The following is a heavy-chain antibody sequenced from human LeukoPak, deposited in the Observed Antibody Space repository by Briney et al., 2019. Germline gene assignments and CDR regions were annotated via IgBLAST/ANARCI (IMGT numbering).Heavy chain of an antibody. CDR2: SATGSTT. Sequence: GGSLRLSCAASGVTFSTYAMTWVRHGPGKGVGSGSLSATGSTTYYAESVRGWFTIPRDNSKNTLYLQMNTLRVEDTAVYYCAKDYEPLLGVQRWGDWFDPWGQGTLVTVAS. V-gene: IGHV3-23*01. CDR3: AKDYEPLLGVQRWGDWFDP. J-gene: IGHJ5*02. D-gene: IGHD3-10*01. CDR1: GVTFSTYA.